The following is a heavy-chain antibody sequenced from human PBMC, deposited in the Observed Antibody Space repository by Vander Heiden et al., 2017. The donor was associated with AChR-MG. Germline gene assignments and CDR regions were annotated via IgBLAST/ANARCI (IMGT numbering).Heavy chain of an antibody. J-gene: IGHJ6*02. D-gene: IGHD1-26*01. CDR3: ATAGGSQRRLYYGMDV. CDR2: CDPEDGET. Sequence: QVQLVQSGAEVKKPGASVKVSCKVSGYTLTQLSMHWVRQAPGKGLEWMGGCDPEDGETIYAQKFQGRVTMTEDTSTDTAYMGLSSLRSEDTAVYYCATAGGSQRRLYYGMDVWGQGTTVTVSS. V-gene: IGHV1-24*01. CDR1: GYTLTQLS.